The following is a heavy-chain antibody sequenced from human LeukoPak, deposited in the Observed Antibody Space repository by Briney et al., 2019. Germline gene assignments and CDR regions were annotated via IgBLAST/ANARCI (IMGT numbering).Heavy chain of an antibody. CDR1: GLTFSSYS. J-gene: IGHJ3*02. Sequence: PPGGSLRLSCAASGLTFSSYSMNWVRQAPGKGLVWVSYISSSSSTIYYADSVKGRFTISRDNAKNSLYLQMNSLRDEDTAVYYCARDRDYCSSTSCYSDAFDIWGQGTMVTVSS. V-gene: IGHV3-48*02. CDR2: ISSSSSTI. CDR3: ARDRDYCSSTSCYSDAFDI. D-gene: IGHD2-2*01.